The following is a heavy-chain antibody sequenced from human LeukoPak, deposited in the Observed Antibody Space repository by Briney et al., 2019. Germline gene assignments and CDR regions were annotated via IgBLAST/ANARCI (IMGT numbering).Heavy chain of an antibody. CDR2: IKQDGSEK. D-gene: IGHD5-24*01. V-gene: IGHV3-7*01. CDR1: EFTFFTYW. J-gene: IGHJ4*02. CDR3: ARVARVGGGYGYNSGLFDY. Sequence: GGSLRLSCAASEFTFFTYWMTWARQAPGKGLEWVANIKQDGSEKYYVDSMKGRFTISRDNAKNSLYLQMNSLRAEDTAVYYCARVARVGGGYGYNSGLFDYWGQGTLVTVSS.